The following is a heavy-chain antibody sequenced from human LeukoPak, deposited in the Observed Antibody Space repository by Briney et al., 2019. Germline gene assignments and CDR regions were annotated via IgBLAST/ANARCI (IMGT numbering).Heavy chain of an antibody. CDR1: GFTFSDHY. D-gene: IGHD3/OR15-3a*01. CDR3: ARAFGLTDY. CDR2: ISSSSSTI. Sequence: GGSLRLSCVASGFTFSDHYMDWVRQAPGKGLEWVSYISSSSSTIYYADSVKGRFTISRDNAKNSLYLQMNSLRDEDTAVYYCARAFGLTDYWGQGTLVTVSS. J-gene: IGHJ4*02. V-gene: IGHV3-48*02.